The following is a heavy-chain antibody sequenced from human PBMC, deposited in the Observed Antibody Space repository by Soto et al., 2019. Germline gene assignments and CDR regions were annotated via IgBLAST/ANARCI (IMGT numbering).Heavy chain of an antibody. CDR2: ISHSGST. J-gene: IGHJ5*02. D-gene: IGHD3-22*01. CDR3: ARRDRSGYSYWLDT. CDR1: GGSISGGYY. V-gene: IGHV4-31*03. Sequence: PSETLSLTCTVSGGSISGGYYWSWIRQHPGKGLEWIGSISHSGSTSYNPSLKSRLTISVDRSKSQFSLNLSSVTAADTAVYYCARRDRSGYSYWLDTWGQGTLVTVSA.